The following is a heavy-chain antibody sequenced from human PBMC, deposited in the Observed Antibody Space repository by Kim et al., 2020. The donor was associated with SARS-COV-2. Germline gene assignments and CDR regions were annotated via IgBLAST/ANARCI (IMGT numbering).Heavy chain of an antibody. CDR2: IYHSGST. V-gene: IGHV4-4*02. D-gene: IGHD6-19*01. J-gene: IGHJ6*02. CDR1: GGSISSSNW. CDR3: ARTNSTGWYGSYYYGMDV. Sequence: SETLSLTCAVPGGSISSSNWWSWVRQPPGKGLEWIGEIYHSGSTKYNPSLKSRVTISVDKSKNQFSLKLSSVTAADTAVYYCARTNSTGWYGSYYYGMDVWGQGTTVTVSS.